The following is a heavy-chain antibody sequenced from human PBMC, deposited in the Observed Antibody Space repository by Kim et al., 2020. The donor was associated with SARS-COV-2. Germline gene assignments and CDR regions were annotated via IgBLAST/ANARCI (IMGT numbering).Heavy chain of an antibody. CDR3: ARGGYYDILTGYYLFDP. CDR2: MNPNSGNT. D-gene: IGHD3-9*01. V-gene: IGHV1-8*01. CDR1: GYTFTSYD. J-gene: IGHJ5*02. Sequence: ASVKVSCKASGYTFTSYDINWVRQATGQGLEWMGWMNPNSGNTGYAQKFQGRVTMTRNTSISTAYMELSSLRSEDTAVYYCARGGYYDILTGYYLFDPWGQGTLVTVSS.